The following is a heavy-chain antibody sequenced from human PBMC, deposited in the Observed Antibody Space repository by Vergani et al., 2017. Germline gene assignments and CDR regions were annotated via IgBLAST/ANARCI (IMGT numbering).Heavy chain of an antibody. Sequence: EVQLVESGGGLVQPGGSLRLSCAASGFTFSSYAMSWVRQAPGKGLEWVSAISGSGGSTYYADSVKGRFTISRDNSKNTLYLQMNSLRAEDTAVYYCAKDPRIYDSSGYYDAFDIWGQGTMVTVSS. CDR3: AKDPRIYDSSGYYDAFDI. D-gene: IGHD3-22*01. V-gene: IGHV3-23*04. CDR1: GFTFSSYA. CDR2: ISGSGGST. J-gene: IGHJ3*02.